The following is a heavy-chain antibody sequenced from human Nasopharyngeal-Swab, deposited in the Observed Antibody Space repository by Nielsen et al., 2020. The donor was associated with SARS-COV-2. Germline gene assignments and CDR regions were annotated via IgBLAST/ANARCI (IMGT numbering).Heavy chain of an antibody. D-gene: IGHD1-26*01. Sequence: GESLKISCAGSGFTFNSYSMIWVRQVPGEGLEWVSSISGIGSYVYYADSVKGRFTISKDSAKNSLYLQMNSLRAEDTAVYFCARIAGRGSIYYYYMDVWGTGTTVTVSS. CDR1: GFTFNSYS. J-gene: IGHJ6*03. CDR2: ISGIGSYV. CDR3: ARIAGRGSIYYYYMDV. V-gene: IGHV3-21*01.